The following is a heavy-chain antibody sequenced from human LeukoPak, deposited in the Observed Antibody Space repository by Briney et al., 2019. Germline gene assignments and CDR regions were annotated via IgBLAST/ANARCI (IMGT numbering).Heavy chain of an antibody. J-gene: IGHJ3*02. CDR1: GGSISSGSYY. Sequence: SETLSLTCTVSGGSISSGSYYWGWIRQPPGKGLEWIGSIYYSGSTYYNPSLKSRVTISVDTSKNQFSLKLSSVTAADTAVYYCARRRTDDAVDIWGQGTMVTVSS. CDR2: IYYSGST. V-gene: IGHV4-39*01. CDR3: ARRRTDDAVDI.